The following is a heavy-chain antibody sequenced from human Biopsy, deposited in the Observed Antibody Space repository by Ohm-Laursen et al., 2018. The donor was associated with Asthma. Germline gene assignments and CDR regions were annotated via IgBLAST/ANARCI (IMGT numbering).Heavy chain of an antibody. J-gene: IGHJ3*02. V-gene: IGHV1-3*01. CDR3: ARTYYDFLTGQVNDAFAM. Sequence: SVKVSCNASGYTFISYAIHWVRQAPGQRLEWMGWINAGDGNTKYSQKFQGRVTITRDTSASTAYMDLRSLRSEDTAMYYCARTYYDFLTGQVNDAFAMWGQGTMVTVSS. CDR2: INAGDGNT. D-gene: IGHD3-9*01. CDR1: GYTFISYA.